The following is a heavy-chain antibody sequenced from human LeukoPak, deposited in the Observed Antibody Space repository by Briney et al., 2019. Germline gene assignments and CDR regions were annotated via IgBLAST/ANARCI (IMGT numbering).Heavy chain of an antibody. J-gene: IGHJ6*02. V-gene: IGHV3-7*01. CDR2: IKQDGSEK. Sequence: GGSLRLSCAASGFTFSSYWMSWVRQAPGKGLEWVANIKQDGSEKYYVDSVKGRFTISRDNAKNSLYLQMNSLRAEDTAVYYCARGFHSYYYYYGMDVWGQGTTVTVSS. CDR1: GFTFSSYW. D-gene: IGHD5-18*01. CDR3: ARGFHSYYYYYGMDV.